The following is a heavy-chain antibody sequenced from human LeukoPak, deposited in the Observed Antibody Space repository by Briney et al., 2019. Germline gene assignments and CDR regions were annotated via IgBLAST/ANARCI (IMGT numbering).Heavy chain of an antibody. J-gene: IGHJ4*02. Sequence: ASVKVSCKASGGTFSSYAISWVRQAPGQGLEWMGGIIPIFGTANYAQKFQGRVTITADESTSTAYMELSSLRSEDTAVYYCARADSDYASSLPGFDYWGQGTLVTVSS. CDR2: IIPIFGTA. CDR3: ARADSDYASSLPGFDY. V-gene: IGHV1-69*13. CDR1: GGTFSSYA. D-gene: IGHD3-16*01.